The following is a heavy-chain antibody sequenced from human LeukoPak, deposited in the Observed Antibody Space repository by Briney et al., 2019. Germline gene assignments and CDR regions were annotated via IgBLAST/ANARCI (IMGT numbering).Heavy chain of an antibody. Sequence: SETLSLTCTVSGGSMSNYYWSWIRQPPGKGLEWVAYVFSSGSTNYNPSLKSRVTISIDTSKNQFSLKLNSVTAADTAVYYCARGRSYTGLPDAFDIWGQGTMVTVSS. D-gene: IGHD5-12*01. CDR1: GGSMSNYY. J-gene: IGHJ3*02. CDR2: VFSSGST. V-gene: IGHV4-59*08. CDR3: ARGRSYTGLPDAFDI.